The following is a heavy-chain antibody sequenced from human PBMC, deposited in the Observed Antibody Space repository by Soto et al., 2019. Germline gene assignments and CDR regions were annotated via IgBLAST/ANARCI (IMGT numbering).Heavy chain of an antibody. J-gene: IGHJ5*02. Sequence: QVQLVQSGAEVKKPGSSVKVSCKASGGTFSSYTISWVRQAPGQGLEWMGRIIPILGIANYAQKFQGRVTITADKSTSTAYMELSSLRSEDTAVYYCARGDYDSSGYPGNWFDPWGQGTLVTVSS. D-gene: IGHD3-22*01. V-gene: IGHV1-69*02. CDR2: IIPILGIA. CDR1: GGTFSSYT. CDR3: ARGDYDSSGYPGNWFDP.